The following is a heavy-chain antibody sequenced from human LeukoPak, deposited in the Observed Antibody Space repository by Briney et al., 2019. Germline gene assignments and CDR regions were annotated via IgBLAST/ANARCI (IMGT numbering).Heavy chain of an antibody. D-gene: IGHD4-17*01. V-gene: IGHV4-59*01. CDR2: IYYSGST. Sequence: SETLSLTCTVSGGSISSYYWSWIRQPPGKGLECIGYIYYSGSTNYNPSLKSRVTISVDTSKNQFSLKLSSVTAADTAVYYCARSGYGDYFGAAEYFQHWGQGTLVTVSS. J-gene: IGHJ1*01. CDR3: ARSGYGDYFGAAEYFQH. CDR1: GGSISSYY.